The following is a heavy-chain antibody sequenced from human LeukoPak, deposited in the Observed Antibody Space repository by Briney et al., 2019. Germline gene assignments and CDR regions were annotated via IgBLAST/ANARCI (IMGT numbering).Heavy chain of an antibody. D-gene: IGHD3-10*01. CDR3: AKVPSYYYGSGNLLAFDI. J-gene: IGHJ3*02. CDR2: ISGSGGST. Sequence: PGGSQRLSCAASGFTFSSYWMSWVRQAPGKGLEWVSAISGSGGSTYYADSVKGRFTISRDNSKNTLYLQMNSLRAEDTAVYYCAKVPSYYYGSGNLLAFDIWGQGTMVTVSS. CDR1: GFTFSSYW. V-gene: IGHV3-23*01.